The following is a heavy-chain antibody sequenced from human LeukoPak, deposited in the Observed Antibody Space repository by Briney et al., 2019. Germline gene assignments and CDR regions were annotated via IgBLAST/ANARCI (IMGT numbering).Heavy chain of an antibody. Sequence: SETLSLTCTVSGYPISSGYYWGWIRQPPGKGLEWIGYIYYSGSTNYNPSLKSRVTISVDTSKNQFSLKLSSVTAADTAVYYCARGRSSMVRGYYYYYMDVWGKGTTVTVSS. CDR1: GYPISSGYY. D-gene: IGHD3-10*01. J-gene: IGHJ6*03. CDR2: IYYSGST. V-gene: IGHV4-38-2*02. CDR3: ARGRSSMVRGYYYYYMDV.